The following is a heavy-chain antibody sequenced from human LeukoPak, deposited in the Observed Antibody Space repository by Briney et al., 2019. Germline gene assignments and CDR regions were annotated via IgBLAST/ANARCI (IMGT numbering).Heavy chain of an antibody. CDR1: GFTFSSYA. J-gene: IGHJ4*02. D-gene: IGHD6-19*01. Sequence: GGSLRLSCAASGFTFSSYAMSWVRQAPGTGLEWVANIKQDGSDRNYVTSVRGRFTISRDNAESSLFLQMNSLRAGDTAVYYCVRNLAVAGTCFDSWGQGTLVTVSS. V-gene: IGHV3-7*03. CDR3: VRNLAVAGTCFDS. CDR2: IKQDGSDR.